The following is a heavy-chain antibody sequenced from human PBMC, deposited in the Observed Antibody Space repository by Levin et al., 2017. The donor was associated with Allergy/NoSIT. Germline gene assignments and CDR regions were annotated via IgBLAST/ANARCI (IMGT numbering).Heavy chain of an antibody. CDR1: GFTFSSYT. V-gene: IGHV3-21*01. D-gene: IGHD6-19*01. CDR2: ISTSSNYI. J-gene: IGHJ4*02. Sequence: NAGGSLRLSCVASGFTFSSYTMNWVRQAPGKGLEWVSSISTSSNYIYYADSVKGRFTISRDNAKNSLYLQMNSLRAEDTAVYYCARTPGGAVAGQRWGQGTLVTVSS. CDR3: ARTPGGAVAGQR.